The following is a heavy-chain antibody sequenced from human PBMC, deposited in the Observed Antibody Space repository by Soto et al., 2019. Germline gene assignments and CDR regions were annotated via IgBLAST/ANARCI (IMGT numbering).Heavy chain of an antibody. CDR3: ARVIDCWSGDPIYYMDV. J-gene: IGHJ6*03. CDR2: IYYSGST. V-gene: IGHV4-59*01. Sequence: PSETLSLTCTVSGGSISSYYWSWIRQPPGKGLEWIGDIYYSGSTNYNPSLKSRVTISVDTSKNQFSLKLSSVTAADTAVYYCARVIDCWSGDPIYYMDVWGKGTTVTVSS. D-gene: IGHD3-3*01. CDR1: GGSISSYY.